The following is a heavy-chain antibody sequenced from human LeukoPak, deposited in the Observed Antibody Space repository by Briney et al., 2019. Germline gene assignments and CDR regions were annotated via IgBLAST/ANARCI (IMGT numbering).Heavy chain of an antibody. V-gene: IGHV3-21*01. CDR2: ISSSSSYI. CDR1: GFTFSSYS. CDR3: ASSGIAVAGTYY. D-gene: IGHD6-19*01. Sequence: GGSLRLSCAASGFTFSSYSMTWVRQAPGKGREWVSSISSSSSYIYYADSVKGRFTISRDNAKNSLYLQMNSLRAEDRAVYYCASSGIAVAGTYYWGQGTLVTVSS. J-gene: IGHJ4*02.